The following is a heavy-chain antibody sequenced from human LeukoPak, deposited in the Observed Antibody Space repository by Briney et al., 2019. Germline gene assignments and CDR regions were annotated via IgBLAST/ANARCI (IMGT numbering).Heavy chain of an antibody. CDR3: ARGYSSGRAAFDI. Sequence: GGSLRLSCEASGFTFSSYSINWVRQAPGKGLKWVSYISSSGSTIYYADSVKGRFTISRDNAKNSLYLQMNSLRAEDTAVYYCARGYSSGRAAFDIWGQGTMVTVSS. D-gene: IGHD6-19*01. CDR2: ISSSGSTI. CDR1: GFTFSSYS. J-gene: IGHJ3*02. V-gene: IGHV3-48*01.